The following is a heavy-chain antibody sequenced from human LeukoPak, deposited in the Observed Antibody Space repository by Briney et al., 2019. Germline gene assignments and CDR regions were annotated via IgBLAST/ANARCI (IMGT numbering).Heavy chain of an antibody. Sequence: GGSLRLSCAASGFTFSSYSMNWVRQAPGKGLEWVSSISSSSSYIYYADSVKGRFTISRDNAKNSLYLQMNSLRAEDTAVYYCARGGAGLSYYYFDYWGQGTLVTVSS. CDR2: ISSSSSYI. CDR3: ARGGAGLSYYYFDY. D-gene: IGHD6-13*01. CDR1: GFTFSSYS. J-gene: IGHJ4*02. V-gene: IGHV3-21*01.